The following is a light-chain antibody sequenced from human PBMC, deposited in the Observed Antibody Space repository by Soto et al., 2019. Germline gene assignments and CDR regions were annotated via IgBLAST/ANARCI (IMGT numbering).Light chain of an antibody. CDR2: EVT. CDR3: VSYTITSPVV. J-gene: IGLJ3*02. V-gene: IGLV2-18*02. Sequence: QSALTQPPSVSGSPGQSGTIPCTGTTSDIGTYNRVSWFQQAPGTAPKLLIYEVTYRPSGVPDRFSGSKSGNTASLTISGLQAEDEADYYCVSYTITSPVVFGGGTKLTVL. CDR1: TSDIGTYNR.